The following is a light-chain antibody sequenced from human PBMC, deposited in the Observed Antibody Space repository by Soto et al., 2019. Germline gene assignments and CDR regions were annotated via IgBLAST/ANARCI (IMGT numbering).Light chain of an antibody. J-gene: IGLJ2*01. Sequence: QLVLAQSPSASASLGASVKLTCTLSSGHSTYAIAWHQQQPEKGPRFLMKLNSDGSHTKGDGIPDRFSGSSSGAERYLSISSLQSEYEADYYCQSWDTGIHRVFGGGTKLTVL. V-gene: IGLV4-69*01. CDR2: LNSDGSH. CDR1: SGHSTYA. CDR3: QSWDTGIHRV.